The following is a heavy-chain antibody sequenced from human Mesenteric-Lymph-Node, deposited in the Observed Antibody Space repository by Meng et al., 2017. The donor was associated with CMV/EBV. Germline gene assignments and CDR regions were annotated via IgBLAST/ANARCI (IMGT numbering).Heavy chain of an antibody. V-gene: IGHV4-39*07. CDR2: TNHSEST. J-gene: IGHJ5*02. Sequence: SETLSLTCSVSGGSISSSTYYWGWIRQPPGEGLEWIGETNHSESTNYNPSLKSRVSKSVDTSKNQFSLKLSSVTAADTAVYYCARDNGVGWFDPWGQGTLVTVSS. CDR3: ARDNGVGWFDP. D-gene: IGHD2-8*01. CDR1: GGSISSSTYY.